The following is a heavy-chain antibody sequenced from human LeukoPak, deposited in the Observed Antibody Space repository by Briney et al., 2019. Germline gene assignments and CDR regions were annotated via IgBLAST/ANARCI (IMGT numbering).Heavy chain of an antibody. Sequence: GGSLRLSCAASGFTSSSYSMNWVRQAPGKGLEWVSSISSSSSYIYYADSVKGRFTISRDNAKNSLYLQMNSLRAEDTAVYYCARDRVRSSGWYLHVDYWGQGTLVTVSS. CDR2: ISSSSSYI. CDR1: GFTSSSYS. CDR3: ARDRVRSSGWYLHVDY. V-gene: IGHV3-21*01. D-gene: IGHD6-19*01. J-gene: IGHJ4*02.